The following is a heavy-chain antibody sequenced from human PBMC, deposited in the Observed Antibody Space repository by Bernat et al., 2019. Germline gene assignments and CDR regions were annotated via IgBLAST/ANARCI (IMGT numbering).Heavy chain of an antibody. CDR1: GGTFTSYG. J-gene: IGHJ5*02. Sequence: QVQLVQSGAEVKKPGSSVKVSCKASGGTFTSYGISWVRQAPGQGLEWMGWISAYNGNTNYAQKLQGRVTMTTDTSTSTAYMELRSLRSDDTAVYYCARVVGGIGITMVQGALGWFDPWGQGTLVTVSS. CDR2: ISAYNGNT. D-gene: IGHD3-10*01. V-gene: IGHV1-18*01. CDR3: ARVVGGIGITMVQGALGWFDP.